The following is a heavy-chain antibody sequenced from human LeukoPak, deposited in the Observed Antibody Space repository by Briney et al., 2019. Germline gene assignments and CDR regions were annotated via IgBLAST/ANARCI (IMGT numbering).Heavy chain of an antibody. CDR2: IYPGDSDL. Sequence: GESLKISCKGSGYSFTSFWIAWVRQRPGKGLEWMGIIYPGDSDLRYSPSFQGQVTISADKSTSTAYLHWSALKASNTAMYICARRIYLDLLSQHARDKRWFDGGGQGSLVTV. V-gene: IGHV5-51*01. D-gene: IGHD3-3*01. CDR1: GYSFTSFW. CDR3: ARRIYLDLLSQHARDKRWFDG. J-gene: IGHJ5*02.